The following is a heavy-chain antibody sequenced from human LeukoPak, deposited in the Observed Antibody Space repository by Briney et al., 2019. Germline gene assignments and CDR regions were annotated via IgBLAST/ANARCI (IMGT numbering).Heavy chain of an antibody. CDR1: GGSISSGGYS. D-gene: IGHD2-8*01. Sequence: KSSETLSLTCAVSGGSISSGGYSWSWIRQPPGKGLEWIGYIYHSGSTYYNPSLKSRVTISVDRSKNQSSLKLSSVTAADTAVYYCAGGRRYCTNGVCYKAYYFDYWGQGTLVTVSS. J-gene: IGHJ4*02. CDR3: AGGRRYCTNGVCYKAYYFDY. V-gene: IGHV4-30-2*01. CDR2: IYHSGST.